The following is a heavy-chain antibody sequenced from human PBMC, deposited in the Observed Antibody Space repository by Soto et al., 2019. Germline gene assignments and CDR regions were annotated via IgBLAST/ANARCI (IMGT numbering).Heavy chain of an antibody. V-gene: IGHV1-69*06. J-gene: IGHJ6*02. CDR1: GGTFRRYA. Sequence: GASVKVSCKASGGTFRRYAISWVRQAPGQGLEWMGGIIPIFGTTTYAQKFQGRVTITADKSTSTVYMELSSLRSEDTAVYYCARDLNSIEVTGDLYGMDVWGQGTTVTVSS. CDR2: IIPIFGTT. D-gene: IGHD3-22*01. CDR3: ARDLNSIEVTGDLYGMDV.